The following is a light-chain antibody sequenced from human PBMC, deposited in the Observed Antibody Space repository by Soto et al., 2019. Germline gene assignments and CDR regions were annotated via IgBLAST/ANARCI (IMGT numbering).Light chain of an antibody. V-gene: IGKV3-20*01. Sequence: EIVLTQSPGTLSLSPGERATLSCRASQSVSSSFLAWYQQKPGQAPRLLIYGASSRATGIPDRFSGSGSGTDFTLTISRLEPADFAVYYCQQYDSSPWTFGQGPKVEIK. J-gene: IGKJ1*01. CDR2: GAS. CDR3: QQYDSSPWT. CDR1: QSVSSSF.